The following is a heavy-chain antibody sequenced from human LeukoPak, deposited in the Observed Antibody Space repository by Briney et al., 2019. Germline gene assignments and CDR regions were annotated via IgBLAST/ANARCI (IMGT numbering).Heavy chain of an antibody. CDR1: VFTVSKNY. V-gene: IGHV3-53*01. D-gene: IGHD3-22*01. CDR3: ARTPSYDSSGYYHRDAFDI. Sequence: GGCLRLSCAACVFTVSKNYMSWVRQAPGKGMEWVWVVYIIGITYYVDTVNGGLTITRDNSKNSLYLQMNSLRAEYTAVYYCARTPSYDSSGYYHRDAFDIWGQGTMVTVSS. CDR2: VYIIGIT. J-gene: IGHJ3*02.